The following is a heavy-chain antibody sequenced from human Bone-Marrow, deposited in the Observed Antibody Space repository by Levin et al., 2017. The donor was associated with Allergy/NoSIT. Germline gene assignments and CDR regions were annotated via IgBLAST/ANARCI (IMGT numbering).Heavy chain of an antibody. V-gene: IGHV4-59*11. CDR3: ARDSPKPV. CDR2: SHYSGTT. J-gene: IGHJ4*02. CDR1: DGSISSHY. Sequence: SETLSLTCTVSDGSISSHYCSWIRQPPGKGLQWIGSSHYSGTTNYNPSLKDRVTISLDTSKSQFSLKLHSVTAADTAVYFCARDSPKPVWGQGILVTVSS.